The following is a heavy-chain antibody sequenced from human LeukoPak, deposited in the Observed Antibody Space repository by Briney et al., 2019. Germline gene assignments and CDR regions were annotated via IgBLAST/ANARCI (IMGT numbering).Heavy chain of an antibody. V-gene: IGHV3-30*18. CDR2: ISYDGSNK. CDR1: GFTFSSYG. J-gene: IGHJ4*02. CDR3: AKGDIVVGGYDY. Sequence: PGRSLRLSCAASGFTFSSYGMHWVRQAPGKGLEWVAVISYDGSNKYYADPVKGRFTISRDNSKNTLYLQMNSLRAEDTAVYYCAKGDIVVGGYDYWGQGTLVTVSS. D-gene: IGHD2-15*01.